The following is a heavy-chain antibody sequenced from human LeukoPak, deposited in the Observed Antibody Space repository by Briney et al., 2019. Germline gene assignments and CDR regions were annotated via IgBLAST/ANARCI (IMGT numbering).Heavy chain of an antibody. D-gene: IGHD4-17*01. J-gene: IGHJ6*03. CDR2: ISGSGGST. CDR3: AKYYGDYYYYYYMDV. CDR1: GFTFSSFA. Sequence: GGSLRLSCAVSGFTFSSFAMNWVRQAPGKGLEWVSSISGSGGSTYYADSVKGRFTISRDNSKNTLYLQMNSLRAEDTAIYYCAKYYGDYYYYYYMDVWGKGTTVTVSS. V-gene: IGHV3-23*01.